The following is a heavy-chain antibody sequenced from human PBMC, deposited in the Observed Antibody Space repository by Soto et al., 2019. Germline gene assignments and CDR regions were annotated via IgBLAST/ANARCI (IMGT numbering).Heavy chain of an antibody. V-gene: IGHV3-23*01. CDR2: ISSSGMST. CDR3: AKLIGRYHFDC. J-gene: IGHJ4*02. D-gene: IGHD1-20*01. Sequence: EVQLLDSGGGLVQPGGSLRLSCAASGFTFSTSAMSWVRQAPGKGLEWVSGISSSGMSTYYVDSVKGRFTISRDNSKNTLSLQMNSLSVEDTAVYYWAKLIGRYHFDCWGQGTLVTVSS. CDR1: GFTFSTSA.